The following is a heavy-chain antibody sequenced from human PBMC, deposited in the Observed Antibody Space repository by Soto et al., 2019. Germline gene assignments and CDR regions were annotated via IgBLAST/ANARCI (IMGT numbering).Heavy chain of an antibody. V-gene: IGHV1-2*04. CDR3: ARAISNVAPNWLDP. CDR2: TNPNSGAT. CDR1: GYTFTAYY. Sequence: VASVKVSCKASGYTFTAYYIHWVRQAPGQGPEWMGWTNPNSGATYYAQRFQGWVTMTRDTSITTAYMELTRLMSDDTAVYYCARAISNVAPNWLDPWGQGTLVTVSS. J-gene: IGHJ5*02. D-gene: IGHD2-8*01.